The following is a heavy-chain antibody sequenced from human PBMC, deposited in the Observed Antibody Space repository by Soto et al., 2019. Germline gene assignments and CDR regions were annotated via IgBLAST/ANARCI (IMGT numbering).Heavy chain of an antibody. CDR1: GGSISSGGYY. J-gene: IGHJ4*02. V-gene: IGHV4-31*03. D-gene: IGHD4-17*01. CDR2: IYYSGST. CDR3: AREGPAYGDYFDY. Sequence: QVQLQESGPGLVKPSQTLSLTCTVSGGSISSGGYYWSWIRQHPGKGLEWIGYIYYSGSTYYNPSLKSRVTISVDTSKNQFALKLSSVTAADTAVYYCAREGPAYGDYFDYWGQGTLVTVSS.